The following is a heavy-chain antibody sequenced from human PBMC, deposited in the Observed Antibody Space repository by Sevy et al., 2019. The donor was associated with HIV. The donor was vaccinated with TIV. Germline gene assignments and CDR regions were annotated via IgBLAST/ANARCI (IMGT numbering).Heavy chain of an antibody. V-gene: IGHV3-30*02. CDR1: GFTFSSNG. CDR2: IRYDGSNK. D-gene: IGHD1-26*01. Sequence: GGSLRLSCAASGFTFSSNGMHWVRQAPGKGLEWVAFIRYDGSNKYYADSVKGRFTISRDNSKNTLYLQMNSLRAEDTAVYYCAKGGLNSGSTDAFDIWGQRTMVTVSS. CDR3: AKGGLNSGSTDAFDI. J-gene: IGHJ3*02.